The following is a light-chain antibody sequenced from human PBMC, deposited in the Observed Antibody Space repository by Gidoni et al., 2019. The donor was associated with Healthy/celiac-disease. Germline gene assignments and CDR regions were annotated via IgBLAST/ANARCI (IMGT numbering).Light chain of an antibody. Sequence: ITMTPSPSSLSASVGDRVTITCRASQSISSWLAWYQQKPGKAPKLLIYAASSLESGVPSRFSGSGSGTDFTLTISSLQPDDFATYYCQQYNYSRWTFXQXTKVEIK. CDR2: AAS. V-gene: IGKV1-5*01. CDR3: QQYNYSRWT. CDR1: QSISSW. J-gene: IGKJ1*01.